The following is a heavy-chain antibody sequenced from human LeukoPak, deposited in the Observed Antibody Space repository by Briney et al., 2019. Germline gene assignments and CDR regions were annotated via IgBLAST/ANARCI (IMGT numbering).Heavy chain of an antibody. CDR3: ARPMETSDHVLRYFDWLLSEDFQH. J-gene: IGHJ1*01. CDR2: ISSSSSYI. V-gene: IGHV3-21*01. D-gene: IGHD3-9*01. Sequence: PGGSLRLSCAASGFTFSSYSMNWVRQAPGKGLEWVSSISSSSSYIYYADSVKGRFTISRDNAKNSLYLQMNSLRAEDTAVYYCARPMETSDHVLRYFDWLLSEDFQHWGQGTLVTVSS. CDR1: GFTFSSYS.